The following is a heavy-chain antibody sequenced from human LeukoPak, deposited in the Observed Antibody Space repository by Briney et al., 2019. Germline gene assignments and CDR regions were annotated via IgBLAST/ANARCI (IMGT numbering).Heavy chain of an antibody. CDR3: AKPSSSLDYYYYMDV. J-gene: IGHJ6*03. Sequence: GGSLRLSCAASGFTFSSYGMHWVRQAPGKGLERVAVISYDGSNKYYADSVKGRFTISGDNSKNTLYLQMNSLRAEDTAVYYCAKPSSSLDYYYYMDVWGKGTTATVSS. V-gene: IGHV3-30*18. CDR1: GFTFSSYG. CDR2: ISYDGSNK.